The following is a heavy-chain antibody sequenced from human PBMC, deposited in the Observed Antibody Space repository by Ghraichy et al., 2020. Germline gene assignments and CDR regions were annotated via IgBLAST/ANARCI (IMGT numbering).Heavy chain of an antibody. D-gene: IGHD2-15*01. V-gene: IGHV3-30*04. CDR2: ISYDGSNK. CDR3: ARDIVVVPLYMDV. J-gene: IGHJ6*03. CDR1: GFTFSSYA. Sequence: GESLNISCAASGFTFSSYAMHWVRQAPGKGLEWVAVISYDGSNKYYADSVKGRFTISRDNSKNTLYLQMNNLRAEDTAVYYCARDIVVVPLYMDVWGKGTTVTVSS.